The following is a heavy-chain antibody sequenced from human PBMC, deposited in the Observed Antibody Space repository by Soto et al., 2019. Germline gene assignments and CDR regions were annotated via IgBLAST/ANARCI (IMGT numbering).Heavy chain of an antibody. V-gene: IGHV4-30-4*01. CDR3: AREEVQLWLPAPYYYGMDV. CDR1: CGSISSGDYH. J-gene: IGHJ6*02. Sequence: PSETLSLTCTVSCGSISSGDYHWSWIRQPPGKGLEWIGYIYYSGSTYYNPSLKSRVTISVDTSKNQFSLKLSSVTAADTAVYYCAREEVQLWLPAPYYYGMDVWGQGTTVTVSS. CDR2: IYYSGST. D-gene: IGHD5-18*01.